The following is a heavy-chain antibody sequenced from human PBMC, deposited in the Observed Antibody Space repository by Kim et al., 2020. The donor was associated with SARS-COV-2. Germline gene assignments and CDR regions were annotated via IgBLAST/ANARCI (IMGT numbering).Heavy chain of an antibody. J-gene: IGHJ5*02. V-gene: IGHV3-30*07. CDR3: ARDRLLDYSCTSCWFDP. D-gene: IGHD2-2*01. Sequence: VKGRVNITRDNSKNTRYLQMNSLRAEDTDVYYCARDRLLDYSCTSCWFDPWGQGTLVTVSS.